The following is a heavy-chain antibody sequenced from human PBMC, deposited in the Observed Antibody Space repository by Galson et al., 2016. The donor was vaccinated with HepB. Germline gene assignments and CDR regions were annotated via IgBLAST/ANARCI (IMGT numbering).Heavy chain of an antibody. V-gene: IGHV1-18*01. D-gene: IGHD1-1*01. CDR3: AGAAWNARGAFDI. CDR2: ISAYNGDT. J-gene: IGHJ3*02. Sequence: SVKVSCKASGYTFTSFGFSWVRLAPGQRLEWMGWISAYNGDTNYAQNLQGRVSMTTDTSTSTAYMELRSLRSDDTAVYYCAGAAWNARGAFDIWGQGTMVTVSS. CDR1: GYTFTSFG.